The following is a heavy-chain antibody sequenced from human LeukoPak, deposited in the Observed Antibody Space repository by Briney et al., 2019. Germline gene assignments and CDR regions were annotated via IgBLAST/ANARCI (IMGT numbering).Heavy chain of an antibody. CDR1: GYPFTSFG. CDR2: ISPYNGNT. J-gene: IGHJ1*01. CDR3: ARARRVQVIPVAESAEYFEH. V-gene: IGHV1-18*01. D-gene: IGHD2-2*01. Sequence: APVKVSCKTSGYPFTSFGVSWVRQAPGQGLEWMGWISPYNGNTNFAQRFQGRLTLTTDTSTSTVYMELRSLRSDDTAVYFCARARRVQVIPVAESAEYFEHWGQGTLVTVSS.